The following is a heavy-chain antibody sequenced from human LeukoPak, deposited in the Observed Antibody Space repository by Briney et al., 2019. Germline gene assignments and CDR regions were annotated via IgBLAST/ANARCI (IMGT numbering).Heavy chain of an antibody. CDR3: AKHLRPDGVYDFDY. D-gene: IGHD5/OR15-5a*01. J-gene: IGHJ4*02. CDR1: GFTFSTYA. Sequence: GGSLRLSCAASGFTFSTYAMNWVRQAPGKGLEWVSVIIGNSAITHYADSVKGRFTISRDNSKNTLYLQMNSLGAEDTAVYYCAKHLRPDGVYDFDYWGQGTLVTVSS. V-gene: IGHV3-23*01. CDR2: IIGNSAIT.